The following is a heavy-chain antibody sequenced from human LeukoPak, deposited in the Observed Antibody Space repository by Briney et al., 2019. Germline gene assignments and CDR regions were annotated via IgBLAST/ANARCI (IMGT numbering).Heavy chain of an antibody. Sequence: PSETQSLTCTVSGGSISGSNYYWGWIRQPPGKGLEWIGSIYYSGTTYYNPSLKSRVTISVDTSKNQFSLEVTSMTAADTAVYYCARHSSAARPNFDYWGQGTLVTVSS. D-gene: IGHD6-6*01. CDR2: IYYSGTT. J-gene: IGHJ4*02. V-gene: IGHV4-39*01. CDR1: GGSISGSNYY. CDR3: ARHSSAARPNFDY.